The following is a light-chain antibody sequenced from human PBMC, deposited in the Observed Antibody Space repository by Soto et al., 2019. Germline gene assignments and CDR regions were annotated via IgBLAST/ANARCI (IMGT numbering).Light chain of an antibody. J-gene: IGKJ5*01. CDR1: QSVSIL. V-gene: IGKV3-15*01. Sequence: EILLTQSPATLSVSPGERGTLSCRASQSVSILLAWYQQKPGQPPGILIHGATTRDTGIPARFSGSGSGTDFTLTISSLEPEDFETYYCQQLNSYPFTFGGGTRLEIK. CDR2: GAT. CDR3: QQLNSYPFT.